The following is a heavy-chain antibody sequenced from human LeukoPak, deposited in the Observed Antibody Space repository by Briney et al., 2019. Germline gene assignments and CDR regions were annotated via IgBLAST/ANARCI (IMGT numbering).Heavy chain of an antibody. CDR3: ARDTSYYYGSGSYYNFDY. J-gene: IGHJ4*02. CDR2: ISAYNGNT. V-gene: IGHV1-18*04. Sequence: ASVKVSCKASGYTFTSYGISWVRQAPGQGLEWMGWISAYNGNTNYAQKLQGRVTVTTDTSTSTAYMELRSPRSDDTAVYYCARDTSYYYGSGSYYNFDYWGQGTLVTVSS. CDR1: GYTFTSYG. D-gene: IGHD3-10*01.